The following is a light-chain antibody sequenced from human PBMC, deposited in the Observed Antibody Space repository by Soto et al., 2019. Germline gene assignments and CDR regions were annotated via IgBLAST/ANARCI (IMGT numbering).Light chain of an antibody. CDR3: QQYNSYSPYT. J-gene: IGKJ2*01. CDR2: DAS. Sequence: DIQMTQSPSTLSASVGDRVTITCRASQSISSWLAWYQQKPGKAPKLLIYDASSLESGVPSRFSGSGSGTEFTLTISSLQPDDFATYYCQQYNSYSPYTFGQGTKPEIQ. V-gene: IGKV1-5*01. CDR1: QSISSW.